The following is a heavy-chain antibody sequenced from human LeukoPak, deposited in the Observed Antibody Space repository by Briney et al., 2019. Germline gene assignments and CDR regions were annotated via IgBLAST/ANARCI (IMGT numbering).Heavy chain of an antibody. CDR1: GFTFSSYA. Sequence: PGGSLRLSCAASGFTFSSYAMSWVRQAPGKGLEWVSAISGRGGSTYYADSVKGRFTISRDNSKNTLSLQMNSLKVEDTAVYYCAKDVRPGGGGMDVWGQGTTVTVSS. CDR2: ISGRGGST. J-gene: IGHJ6*02. D-gene: IGHD3-10*02. V-gene: IGHV3-23*01. CDR3: AKDVRPGGGGMDV.